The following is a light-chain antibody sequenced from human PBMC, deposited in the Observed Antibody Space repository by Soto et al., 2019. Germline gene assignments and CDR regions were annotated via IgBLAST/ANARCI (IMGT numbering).Light chain of an antibody. Sequence: DIQMTQSPSSVSASVGDRVTITCRASQGIGTWLAWYQEKPGKAPKLLIYDASSLEGGVPSRFSGSGSGTEFTLTISSLQPDDFATYYCHQYNYYRPTFGQGTKVDIK. J-gene: IGKJ1*01. CDR3: HQYNYYRPT. CDR2: DAS. CDR1: QGIGTW. V-gene: IGKV1-5*01.